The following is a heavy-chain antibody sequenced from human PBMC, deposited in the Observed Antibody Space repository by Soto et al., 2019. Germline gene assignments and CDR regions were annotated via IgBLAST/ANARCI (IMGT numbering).Heavy chain of an antibody. J-gene: IGHJ4*02. CDR1: GFTFSSYE. V-gene: IGHV3-13*04. D-gene: IGHD3-22*01. CDR3: ARAIGPTLFDY. CDR2: IGTAGDT. Sequence: PGGSLRLSCSASGFTFSSYEMHWVRQGPGKGLEWVSAIGTAGDTNYAGSVKGRFTISRENAKNSLYLQMNSLRAGDTAIYFCARAIGPTLFDYWGQGTLVTVSS.